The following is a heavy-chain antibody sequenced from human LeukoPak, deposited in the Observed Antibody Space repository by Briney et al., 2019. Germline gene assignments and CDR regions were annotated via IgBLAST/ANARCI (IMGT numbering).Heavy chain of an antibody. V-gene: IGHV4-59*08. Sequence: SETLSLTCTVSGGSISSYYWSWLRQPPGKGLEWIGYIYYSGSTNYNPSLKSRVTISVDTSKNQFSLKLSSVTAADTAVYYCARHKERYDSRAWGNYYYYGMDVWGQGTTVTVSS. J-gene: IGHJ6*02. D-gene: IGHD3-22*01. CDR1: GGSISSYY. CDR3: ARHKERYDSRAWGNYYYYGMDV. CDR2: IYYSGST.